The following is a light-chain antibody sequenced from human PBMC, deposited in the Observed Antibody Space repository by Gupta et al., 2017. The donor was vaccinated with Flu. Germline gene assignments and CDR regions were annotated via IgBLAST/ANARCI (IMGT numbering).Light chain of an antibody. J-gene: IGLJ3*02. CDR3: QVWDANSDQWV. CDR2: DES. CDR1: NLGSKS. Sequence: SFVLTQPPSLSLHPGQTARITCGGNNLGSKSVHWYQQRPGQAPALVVYDESDRPSGIPERVSGSNSGNTATLTISRVEAGDEADYFCQVWDANSDQWVFGGGTKVTVL. V-gene: IGLV3-21*02.